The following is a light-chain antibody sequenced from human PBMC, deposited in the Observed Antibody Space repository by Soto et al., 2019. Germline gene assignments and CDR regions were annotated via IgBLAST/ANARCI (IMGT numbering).Light chain of an antibody. V-gene: IGLV2-14*01. CDR1: SSDVGGYNY. Sequence: QSALTQPASVAGSPGQSITISCTGTSSDVGGYNYVSWYQQHPGKAPKLMIYDVSNRPSGVSNRFSGSKSGNTASLTISGLQAEDEADDYCRSYTSSSTRVFGTGTKVTVL. CDR2: DVS. J-gene: IGLJ1*01. CDR3: RSYTSSSTRV.